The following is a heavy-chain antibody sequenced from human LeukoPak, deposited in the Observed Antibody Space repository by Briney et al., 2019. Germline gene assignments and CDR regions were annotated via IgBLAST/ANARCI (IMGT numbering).Heavy chain of an antibody. Sequence: GGSLRLSCAASGFTSSDHVMDWVRQAPGRGLEWVSVIYSGGSTYYADSVKGRFTISRDNSKNTLFLQMNSLRAGDTAVCYCARGTVTMVDYWGQGTLVTVSS. CDR1: GFTSSDHV. D-gene: IGHD3-10*01. V-gene: IGHV3-66*01. CDR2: IYSGGST. CDR3: ARGTVTMVDY. J-gene: IGHJ4*02.